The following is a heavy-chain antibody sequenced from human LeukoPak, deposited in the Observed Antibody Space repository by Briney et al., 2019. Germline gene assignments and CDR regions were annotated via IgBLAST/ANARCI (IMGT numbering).Heavy chain of an antibody. Sequence: PGGSLRLSCAASGFTFSSYGMSWVRQAPGKGLEWLSYISGSGSTIFYADSVKGRFTISRDNAKNSLYLQMNSLRAEDTAVYYCARTYYDILTATNWFDPWGQGALVTVSS. V-gene: IGHV3-48*04. CDR2: ISGSGSTI. J-gene: IGHJ5*02. CDR3: ARTYYDILTATNWFDP. D-gene: IGHD3-9*01. CDR1: GFTFSSYG.